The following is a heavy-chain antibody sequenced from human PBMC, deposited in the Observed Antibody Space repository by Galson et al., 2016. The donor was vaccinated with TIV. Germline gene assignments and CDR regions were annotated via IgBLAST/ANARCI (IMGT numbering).Heavy chain of an antibody. D-gene: IGHD3-3*02. CDR2: INPAVGLI. CDR1: GGTFSSYD. Sequence: SVKVSCKASGGTFSSYDISWLRQIPGRGFEWMGRINPAVGLIKYAERFQGRFTITAAYMELSSLRSEDTAVYYCSSASHLVPTVHHYWGQGTLVTVSS. CDR3: SSASHLVPTVHHY. V-gene: IGHV1-69*04. J-gene: IGHJ4*02.